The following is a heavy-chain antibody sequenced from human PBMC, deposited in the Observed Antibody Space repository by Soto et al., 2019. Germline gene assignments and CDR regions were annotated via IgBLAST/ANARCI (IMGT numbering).Heavy chain of an antibody. CDR3: ARLPMVRGVIINDNNLDY. D-gene: IGHD3-10*01. CDR1: GYTFTSYG. V-gene: IGHV1-18*01. CDR2: ISAYNGNT. Sequence: QVQLVQSGAEVKKPGASVKVSCKASGYTFTSYGISWVRQAPGQGLEWMGWISAYNGNTNYAQKLQGRATMTTDTSTSTAYMELRSLRSDDTAVYYCARLPMVRGVIINDNNLDYWGQGTLVTVSS. J-gene: IGHJ4*02.